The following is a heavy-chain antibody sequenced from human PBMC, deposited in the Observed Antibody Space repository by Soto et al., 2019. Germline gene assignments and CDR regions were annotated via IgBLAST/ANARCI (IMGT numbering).Heavy chain of an antibody. J-gene: IGHJ5*02. CDR1: GYSFTNND. D-gene: IGHD3-16*01. CDR2: MNPGSGDT. V-gene: IGHV1-8*01. Sequence: ASVKVSCKASGYSFTNNDVSWVRQATGQGLEWMGWMNPGSGDTGYAQKFQGRVTMTRDISIATAYMELSSLRSDDAAIYYCARMATFGSLNWFDPWGQGTLVTVSS. CDR3: ARMATFGSLNWFDP.